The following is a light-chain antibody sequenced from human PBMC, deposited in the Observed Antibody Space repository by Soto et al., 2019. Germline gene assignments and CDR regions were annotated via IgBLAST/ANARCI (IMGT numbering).Light chain of an antibody. V-gene: IGKV3D-20*01. J-gene: IGKJ4*01. Sequence: ELVLTQSPATLSLSPGERATVSCGASQTVSSSYFAWYQQKPGLAPRLLIYDASSRATGIPDRFSGSGSGTDFSLTNSRQKPEDFAVYYCQQYSTWTNFAGVTKVEIK. CDR1: QTVSSSY. CDR2: DAS. CDR3: QQYSTWTN.